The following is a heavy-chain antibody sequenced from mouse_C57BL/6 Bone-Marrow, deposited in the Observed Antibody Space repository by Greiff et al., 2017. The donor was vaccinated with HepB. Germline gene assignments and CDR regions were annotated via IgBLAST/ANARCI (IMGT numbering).Heavy chain of an antibody. J-gene: IGHJ2*01. CDR1: GYTFTDYY. Sequence: VQLQQSGPELVKPGASVKISCKASGYTFTDYYMNWVKQSHGKSLEWIGDINPNNGGTSYNQKFKGKATLTVDKSSSTAYMELRSLTSEDSAVSYGATQDGSYYGLFDYWGQGTTLTVSS. CDR2: INPNNGGT. V-gene: IGHV1-26*01. D-gene: IGHD2-1*01. CDR3: ATQDGSYYGLFDY.